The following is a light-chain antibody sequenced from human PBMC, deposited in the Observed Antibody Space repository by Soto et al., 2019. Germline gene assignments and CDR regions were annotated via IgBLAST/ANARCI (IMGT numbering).Light chain of an antibody. V-gene: IGKV1-6*02. Sequence: FQATQATYTPSAPVGCCITLTRRASQAIRTDLGWYQQKPGKAPKLLIYAASNLHSGVPSRFSGSGSGTDFTLTINNLQAEDFATYYCLQEYNYPRTFGQGTKVDIK. CDR1: QAIRTD. J-gene: IGKJ1*01. CDR2: AAS. CDR3: LQEYNYPRT.